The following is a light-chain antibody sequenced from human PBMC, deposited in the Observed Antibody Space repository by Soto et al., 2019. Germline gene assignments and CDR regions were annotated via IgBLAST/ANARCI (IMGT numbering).Light chain of an antibody. J-gene: IGLJ2*01. CDR1: SSNIGSNP. CDR2: SNN. Sequence: QSVLTQPPSASGTPGQRVTISCSGSSSNIGSNPVNWYQQLPGTAPKLLIYSNNQRPSGVPDRFSGSKSGTSASLAISALQSEDEADYYCAAWDSSLNAHLLFGGGTKVPS. CDR3: AAWDSSLNAHLL. V-gene: IGLV1-44*01.